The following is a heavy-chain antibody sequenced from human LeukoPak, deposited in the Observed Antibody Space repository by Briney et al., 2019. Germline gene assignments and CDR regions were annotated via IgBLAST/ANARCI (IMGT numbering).Heavy chain of an antibody. D-gene: IGHD3-10*01. V-gene: IGHV3-23*01. CDR2: ISGSGGST. J-gene: IGHJ4*02. CDR1: GFTFSSYA. CDR3: AKDLVTMVRGATSPFDY. Sequence: GGSLRLSCAASGFTFSSYAMSWVRQAPGKGLEWVSAISGSGGSTYYADSVKGRFTISRDNSKNTLYLQMNSLRAEDTAVYYCAKDLVTMVRGATSPFDYWGQGTLVTVSS.